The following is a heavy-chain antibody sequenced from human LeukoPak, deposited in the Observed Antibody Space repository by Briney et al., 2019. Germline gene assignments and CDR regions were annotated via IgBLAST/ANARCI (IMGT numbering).Heavy chain of an antibody. Sequence: SETLSLTCTVSGGSISSSSYYWGWIRQPPGKGLEWIGSIYYSGSTYYNPSLKSRVTISVDTSKNQFSLKLSSVTAADTAVYYCARLRVAARSAFDIWGQGTMVTVSS. CDR1: GGSISSSSYY. CDR3: ARLRVAARSAFDI. CDR2: IYYSGST. J-gene: IGHJ3*02. V-gene: IGHV4-39*07. D-gene: IGHD6-6*01.